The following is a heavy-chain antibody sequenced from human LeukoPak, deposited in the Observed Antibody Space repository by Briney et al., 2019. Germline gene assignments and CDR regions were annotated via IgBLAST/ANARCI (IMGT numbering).Heavy chain of an antibody. Sequence: SETLSLTCTVSGASISNYYWNWIRQPPGKGLEWIGFIYYSQSTNYNPSLRSRVTISVDTSKNQFSLKLTSVAAADAALYYCARDPRAFGVGGGYFDYRGQGTLVTVSS. CDR1: GASISNYY. CDR3: ARDPRAFGVGGGYFDY. J-gene: IGHJ4*02. D-gene: IGHD3-3*01. V-gene: IGHV4-59*01. CDR2: IYYSQST.